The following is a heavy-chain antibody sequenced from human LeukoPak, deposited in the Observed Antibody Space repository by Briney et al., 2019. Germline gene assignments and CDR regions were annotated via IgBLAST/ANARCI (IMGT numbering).Heavy chain of an antibody. CDR1: GLTFSSYG. D-gene: IGHD3-22*01. J-gene: IGHJ4*02. CDR3: AREAGYYDSSGFFPRLDY. V-gene: IGHV3-33*01. CDR2: IWYDGSNK. Sequence: PGRSLRLSCAASGLTFSSYGMHWVRQAPGKGLEWVAVIWYDGSNKYYADSVKGRFTISRDNSKNTLYLQMNSLRAEDTAVYYCAREAGYYDSSGFFPRLDYWGQGTLVTVSS.